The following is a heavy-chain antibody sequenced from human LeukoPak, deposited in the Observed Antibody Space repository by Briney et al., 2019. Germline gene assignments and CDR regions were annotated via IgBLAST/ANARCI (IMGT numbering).Heavy chain of an antibody. D-gene: IGHD3-22*01. J-gene: IGHJ4*02. CDR2: ISAYNGNT. V-gene: IGHV1-18*01. CDR1: GYTFTSYG. Sequence: ASVKVSCKASGYTFTSYGISWVRQAPGQGLEWMGWISAYNGNTNYAQKLQGRVTMTTDTSTSTAYIELRSLRSDDTAVYYCARGGPPGYYYDSSGYLIYWGQGTLVTVSS. CDR3: ARGGPPGYYYDSSGYLIY.